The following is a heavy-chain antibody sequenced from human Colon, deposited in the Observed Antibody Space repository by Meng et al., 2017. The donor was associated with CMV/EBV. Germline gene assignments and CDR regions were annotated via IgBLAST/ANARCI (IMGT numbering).Heavy chain of an antibody. J-gene: IGHJ4*02. Sequence: GESLKTSRTASGFTFSDYGMHWVRQTPGTGLEWVTYIRHVASDKYYADSVRGRFTISRDNSKNTLYLQMNNLRPEDTAVYYCAKDIGTWTRGYYFDYWGQGTLVTVSS. D-gene: IGHD2-15*01. V-gene: IGHV3-30*02. CDR3: AKDIGTWTRGYYFDY. CDR2: IRHVASDK. CDR1: GFTFSDYG.